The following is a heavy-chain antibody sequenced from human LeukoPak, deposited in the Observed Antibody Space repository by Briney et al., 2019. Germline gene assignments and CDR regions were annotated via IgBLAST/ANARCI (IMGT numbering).Heavy chain of an antibody. J-gene: IGHJ2*01. V-gene: IGHV3-74*01. Sequence: GGSLRLSCAASGFSFSRYWMHWVRQAPGKGLVWVSLINSDGATTTNADSVKGRFTISRDNAKNTLYPQMNSLRAEDTAVYYCARGKAGVDTNWYFDLWGRGTLVTVSS. D-gene: IGHD3-10*01. CDR1: GFSFSRYW. CDR2: INSDGATT. CDR3: ARGKAGVDTNWYFDL.